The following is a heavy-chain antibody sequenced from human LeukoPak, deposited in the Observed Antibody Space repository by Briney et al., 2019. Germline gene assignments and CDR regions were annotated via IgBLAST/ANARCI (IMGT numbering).Heavy chain of an antibody. V-gene: IGHV3-30-3*01. J-gene: IGHJ6*02. D-gene: IGHD6-13*01. CDR1: GFTFSSYA. Sequence: GGSLRLSCAASGFTFSSYAMHWVRQAPGKGLEWVAVISYDGSNKYYADSVKGRFTISRDNSKNTLYLQMNSLRAEDTAVYYCARVEQLVTPFSYYGMDVWGQGTTVTVSS. CDR2: ISYDGSNK. CDR3: ARVEQLVTPFSYYGMDV.